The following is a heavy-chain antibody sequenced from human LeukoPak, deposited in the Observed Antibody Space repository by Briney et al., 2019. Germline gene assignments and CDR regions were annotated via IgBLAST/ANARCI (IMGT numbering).Heavy chain of an antibody. V-gene: IGHV3-23*01. J-gene: IGHJ4*02. D-gene: IGHD6-19*01. CDR1: GFTFTDYA. CDR2: ISASGSTT. Sequence: GGSLRLSCAASGFTFTDYAMGWVRQAPGRGLEWASTISASGSTTYYADSVRGRFTISRDNSKNTLSLQMSSLRAEDTAVYYCAKARTPYNSGFDYWGRGTLVAVFS. CDR3: AKARTPYNSGFDY.